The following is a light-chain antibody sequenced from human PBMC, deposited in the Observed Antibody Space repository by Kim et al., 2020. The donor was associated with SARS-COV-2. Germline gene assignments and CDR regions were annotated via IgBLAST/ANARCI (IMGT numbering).Light chain of an antibody. Sequence: SELTQPPSASGTPGQRVTISCSGSSSNIGRNAVNWYQQLPGTAPKLFIYSSNQRPSGVPDRFSGSKSGTSASLAISGLQSEDEADYYCAVWDDSLNGWVFGGGTQLTVL. CDR3: AVWDDSLNGWV. V-gene: IGLV1-44*01. CDR1: SSNIGRNA. CDR2: SSN. J-gene: IGLJ3*02.